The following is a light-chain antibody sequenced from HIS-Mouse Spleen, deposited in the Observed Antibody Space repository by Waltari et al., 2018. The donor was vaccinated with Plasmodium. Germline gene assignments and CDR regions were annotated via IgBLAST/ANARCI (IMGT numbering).Light chain of an antibody. CDR2: LNSDGSH. CDR1: SGHSSYA. J-gene: IGLJ2*01. Sequence: QLVLTQSPSASASLGASVKLTCTLSSGHSSYAIPRHQPQPEKGPRYLLKLNSDGSHSKGDGIPDRFSGSSSGAERYLTISSLQSEDEADYYCQTWGTGMGVFGGGTKLTVL. V-gene: IGLV4-69*01. CDR3: QTWGTGMGV.